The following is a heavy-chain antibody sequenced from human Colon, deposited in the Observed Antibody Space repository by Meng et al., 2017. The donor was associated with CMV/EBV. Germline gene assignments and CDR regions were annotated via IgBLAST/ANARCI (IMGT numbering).Heavy chain of an antibody. CDR2: MRQDGNEK. CDR3: AREFWAVAGA. Sequence: GESLKISCAASGFTFSSYWMSWVRQAPGKGLEWVANMRQDGNEKYYVDSVKGRFTISRDNSKNTLYLQMNSLRAEDTAVYYCAREFWAVAGAWGQGTLVTVSS. D-gene: IGHD6-19*01. J-gene: IGHJ5*02. CDR1: GFTFSSYW. V-gene: IGHV3-7*01.